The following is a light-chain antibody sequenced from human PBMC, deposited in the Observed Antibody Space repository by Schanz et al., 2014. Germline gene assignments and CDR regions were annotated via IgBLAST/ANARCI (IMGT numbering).Light chain of an antibody. V-gene: IGKV3-15*01. CDR3: QQYGSSPRT. Sequence: EIVMTQSPATLSVSPGERATLSCRASQSVSSNLAWYQQKPGQAPRLLIYGASTRAIGIPARFSGSGSGTEFTLTISRLEPEDFAVYYCQQYGSSPRTFGQGTKVEIK. J-gene: IGKJ1*01. CDR1: QSVSSN. CDR2: GAS.